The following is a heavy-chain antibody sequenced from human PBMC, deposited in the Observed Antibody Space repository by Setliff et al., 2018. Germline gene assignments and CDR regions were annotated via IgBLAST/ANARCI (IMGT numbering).Heavy chain of an antibody. CDR3: ARATSGWYSAYYYYMDV. CDR2: IYYSGST. Sequence: SETLSLPCTVSGGSISSSSYYWGWIRQPPGKGLEWIGSIYYSGSTYYNPSLKSRVTISVDTSKNQFSLNLTSVTAADTAVYYCARATSGWYSAYYYYMDVWGKGTTVTVSS. V-gene: IGHV4-39*01. CDR1: GGSISSSSYY. D-gene: IGHD6-19*01. J-gene: IGHJ6*03.